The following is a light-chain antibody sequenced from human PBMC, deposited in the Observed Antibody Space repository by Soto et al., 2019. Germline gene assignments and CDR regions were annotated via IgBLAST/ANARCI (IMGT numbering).Light chain of an antibody. CDR1: NINVGSYNL. Sequence: QSALTQPASVSGSRGQSITISCTGTNINVGSYNLVSWYQQHPGKAPKVIVFEISKRPSGVSNRFSGSKSGNTASLTISGLQAEDEADYYCSSYAGSSTLAWVFGGGTKVTVL. V-gene: IGLV2-23*02. J-gene: IGLJ3*02. CDR3: SSYAGSSTLAWV. CDR2: EIS.